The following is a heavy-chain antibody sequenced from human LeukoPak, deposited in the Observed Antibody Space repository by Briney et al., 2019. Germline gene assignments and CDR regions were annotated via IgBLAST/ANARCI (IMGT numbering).Heavy chain of an antibody. CDR3: GSPRRGY. CDR2: ISYDGSNK. CDR1: GFTFSSYG. V-gene: IGHV3-30*03. Sequence: GALRLSCAASGFTFSSYGMHWVRQAPGKGLEWVAVISYDGSNKYYADSVKGRFTVSRDNAKNSLYLQMNSLRAEDTAVYFCGSPRRGYWGQGTLVTVSS. J-gene: IGHJ4*02.